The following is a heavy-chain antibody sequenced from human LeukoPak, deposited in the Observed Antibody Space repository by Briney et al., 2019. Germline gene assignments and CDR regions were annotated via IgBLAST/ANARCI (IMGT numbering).Heavy chain of an antibody. D-gene: IGHD6-13*01. CDR1: GYSISSGYY. CDR2: IYHSGST. V-gene: IGHV4-38-2*02. CDR3: AREMEDSSPGWWYFDL. Sequence: KPSETLSLTCAVSGYSISSGYYWGWIRQPPGKGLEWIGSIYHSGSTYYNPSLMSRVTISVDTSKNQFSLKPSSVTAADTAVYYCAREMEDSSPGWWYFDLWGRGTLVTVSS. J-gene: IGHJ2*01.